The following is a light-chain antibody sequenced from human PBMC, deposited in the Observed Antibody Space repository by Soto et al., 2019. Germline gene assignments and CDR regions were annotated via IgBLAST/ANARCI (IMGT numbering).Light chain of an antibody. CDR2: GAS. CDR3: QQYGSSGYT. CDR1: QSVSSSY. V-gene: IGKV3-20*01. J-gene: IGKJ2*01. Sequence: EIVLTQSPGTLSLSPGERATLSCRASQSVSSSYLAWYQQKPGQAPRLLIYGASSRATVIPDRFSGSGSGTDFTLTINRLEPEDFAVYYCQQYGSSGYTFGQGTKLEIK.